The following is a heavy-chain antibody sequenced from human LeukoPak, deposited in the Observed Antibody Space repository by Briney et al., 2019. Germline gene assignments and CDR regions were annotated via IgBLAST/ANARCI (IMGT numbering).Heavy chain of an antibody. Sequence: SGGSLRLSCAASGLTFNNYAMYWVRQAPGKGLEWLASITSDGNKEFHADSVKGRFTISRDNFRSTLYLQMNSLRLEDTAIYYCARGNSINRLFYAFDVWGRGTTVTVSS. CDR3: ARGNSINRLFYAFDV. D-gene: IGHD4-23*01. J-gene: IGHJ3*01. CDR1: GLTFNNYA. CDR2: ITSDGNKE. V-gene: IGHV3-30-3*01.